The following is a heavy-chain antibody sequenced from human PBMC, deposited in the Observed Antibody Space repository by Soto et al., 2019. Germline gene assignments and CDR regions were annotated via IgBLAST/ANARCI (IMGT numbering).Heavy chain of an antibody. Sequence: SVKVSCKASGGTFSSYAITWVRQAPGQGLEWMGGIIPIFGTANYAQKFQARVTITADESTSTAYMGLSSLRSEDTAVYYCARVLSWSSYYDFWSGYYNYYYYGMDVWGQGTTVTVSS. CDR3: ARVLSWSSYYDFWSGYYNYYYYGMDV. D-gene: IGHD3-3*01. J-gene: IGHJ6*02. CDR2: IIPIFGTA. V-gene: IGHV1-69*13. CDR1: GGTFSSYA.